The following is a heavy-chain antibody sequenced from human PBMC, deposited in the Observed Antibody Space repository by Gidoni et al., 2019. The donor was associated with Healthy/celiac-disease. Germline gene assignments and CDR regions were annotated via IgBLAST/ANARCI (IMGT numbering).Heavy chain of an antibody. J-gene: IGHJ4*02. CDR2: IRGSGGST. CDR1: GFTFSSYA. Sequence: EVQLLESGGGLVQPGGSLRLSCAASGFTFSSYAMRWVRQAPGKGLEWVSSIRGSGGSTYYADSVKGRFTISRDNSKNTLYLQMNSLRAEDTAVYYCAKDHRGVVATKGNYFDYWGQGTLVTVSS. V-gene: IGHV3-23*01. D-gene: IGHD5-12*01. CDR3: AKDHRGVVATKGNYFDY.